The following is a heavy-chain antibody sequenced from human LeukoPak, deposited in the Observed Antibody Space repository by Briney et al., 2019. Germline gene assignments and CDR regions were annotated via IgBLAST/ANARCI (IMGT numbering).Heavy chain of an antibody. V-gene: IGHV1-2*06. CDR2: IDPNNGGA. CDR3: ARGLTTGDDY. D-gene: IGHD4-11*01. J-gene: IGHJ4*02. Sequence: ASVKVSCKTSGYSFTNYGMNWVRQAPGQGLEWMGRIDPNNGGANYEQMFQDRVTMTRDTSISTAYMEVSSLRFDDAAVYYCARGLTTGDDYWGQGTLVTVSS. CDR1: GYSFTNYG.